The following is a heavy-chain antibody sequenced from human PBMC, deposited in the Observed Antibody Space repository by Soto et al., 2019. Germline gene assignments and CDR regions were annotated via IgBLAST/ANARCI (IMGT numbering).Heavy chain of an antibody. Sequence: GASVKVSRKASGYTFTGYYMHWVRQAPGQRLEWMGWINPNSGGTNYAQKFQGRVTITADKSTSTAYMELSSLRSEDTAVYYCARVTRDRNYYGSGSYYIDYWGQGTLVTVSS. CDR1: GYTFTGYY. J-gene: IGHJ4*02. CDR2: INPNSGGT. D-gene: IGHD3-10*01. CDR3: ARVTRDRNYYGSGSYYIDY. V-gene: IGHV1-2*02.